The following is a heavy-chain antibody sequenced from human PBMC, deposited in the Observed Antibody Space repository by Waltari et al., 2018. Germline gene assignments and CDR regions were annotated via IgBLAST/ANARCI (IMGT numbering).Heavy chain of an antibody. CDR1: GYSISSGYY. J-gene: IGHJ4*02. D-gene: IGHD6-19*01. CDR3: ARQQAGTRYFDY. CDR2: IYHSGST. Sequence: QVQLQESGPGLVKPSETLSLTCAVSGYSISSGYYWGWIRQPPGKGLEWIGSIYHSGSTYYNPSLKSRVTISVDTSKNQFSLKLSSVTAADTAVYYCARQQAGTRYFDYWGQGTLVTVSS. V-gene: IGHV4-38-2*01.